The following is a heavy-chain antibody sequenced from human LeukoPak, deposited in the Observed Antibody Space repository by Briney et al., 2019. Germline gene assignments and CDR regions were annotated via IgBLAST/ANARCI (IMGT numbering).Heavy chain of an antibody. V-gene: IGHV3-23*01. CDR2: ISGSGGST. CDR3: AKFWYYYGSGTQGGAFDI. CDR1: GFTFSSYA. D-gene: IGHD3-10*01. Sequence: GGSLRLSCAASGFTFSSYAMSWVRQAPGKGLEWVSAISGSGGSTYYADSVKGRFTISRDNSKTTLYLQMNSLRAEDTAVYYCAKFWYYYGSGTQGGAFDIWGQGTMVTVSS. J-gene: IGHJ3*02.